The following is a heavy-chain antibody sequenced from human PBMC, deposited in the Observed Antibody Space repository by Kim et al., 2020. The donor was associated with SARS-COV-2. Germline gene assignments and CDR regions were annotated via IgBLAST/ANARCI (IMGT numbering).Heavy chain of an antibody. V-gene: IGHV3-23*01. Sequence: RFTISRDNSKHTLYLQMNSLRAEDTAVYYCAKDQITMVRGVINYYYGMDVWGQGTTVTVSS. CDR3: AKDQITMVRGVINYYYGMDV. J-gene: IGHJ6*02. D-gene: IGHD3-10*01.